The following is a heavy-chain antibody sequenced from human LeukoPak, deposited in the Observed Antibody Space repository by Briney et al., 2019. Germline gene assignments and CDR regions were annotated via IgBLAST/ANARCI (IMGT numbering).Heavy chain of an antibody. CDR2: IYHSGST. J-gene: IGHJ5*02. D-gene: IGHD5-12*01. CDR3: ASSSATNPNWFDP. Sequence: PSETLSLTCAVSGGSISSSNWWSWVRQPPGKGLEGIGEIYHSGSTNYNPSLKSRVTISVDKSKNQFSLKLSSVTAADTAVYYCASSSATNPNWFDPWGQGTLVTVSS. CDR1: GGSISSSNW. V-gene: IGHV4-4*02.